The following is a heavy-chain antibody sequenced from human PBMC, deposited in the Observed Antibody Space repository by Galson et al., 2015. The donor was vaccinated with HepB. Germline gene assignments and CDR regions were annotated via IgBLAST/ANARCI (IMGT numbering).Heavy chain of an antibody. D-gene: IGHD5-12*01. Sequence: SLRLSCAASGFTFSSYGMHWVRQAPGKGLEWVAVIWYDGSNKYYADSVKGRFTISRDNSKNTLYLQMNSLRAEDTAVYYCARVRLSDIPFYYYYMDVWGKGTTVTVSS. CDR2: IWYDGSNK. CDR3: ARVRLSDIPFYYYYMDV. V-gene: IGHV3-33*01. CDR1: GFTFSSYG. J-gene: IGHJ6*03.